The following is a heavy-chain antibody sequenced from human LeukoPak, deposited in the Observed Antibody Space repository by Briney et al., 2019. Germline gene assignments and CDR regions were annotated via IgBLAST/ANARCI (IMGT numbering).Heavy chain of an antibody. Sequence: ASVKVSCKASGYTFTGYYMHWVRQAPGQGLEWMGRINPNSGGTNYAQKFQGRVTMTRDTSISTAYMELSRLRLDDTAVYYCARVQYCSGGSCQPVDYWGQGTLVTVSS. V-gene: IGHV1-2*06. CDR2: INPNSGGT. J-gene: IGHJ4*02. CDR1: GYTFTGYY. CDR3: ARVQYCSGGSCQPVDY. D-gene: IGHD2-15*01.